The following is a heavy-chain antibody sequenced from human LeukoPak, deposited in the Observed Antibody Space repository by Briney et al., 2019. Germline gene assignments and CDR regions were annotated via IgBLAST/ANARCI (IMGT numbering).Heavy chain of an antibody. CDR3: ARVGNGHFDY. V-gene: IGHV4-61*01. Sequence: TSETLSLTCTVSGGSISSGNYYWSWIRQPPGKRLEWIGYVYYSGNTNYNPSLKSRVTISIDTSKNQFSLKLSSVTAADTAVYYCARVGNGHFDYWGQGTLVTVSS. J-gene: IGHJ4*02. D-gene: IGHD2-8*01. CDR1: GGSISSGNYY. CDR2: VYYSGNT.